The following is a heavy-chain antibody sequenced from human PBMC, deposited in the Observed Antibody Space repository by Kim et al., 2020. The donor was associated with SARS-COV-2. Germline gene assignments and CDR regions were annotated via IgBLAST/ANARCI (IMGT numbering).Heavy chain of an antibody. CDR3: ARDERGYSYGYADY. CDR2: IWYDGSNK. Sequence: GGSLRLSCAASGFTFSSYGMHWVRQAPGKGLEWVAVIWYDGSNKYYADSVKGRFTISRDNSKNTLYLQMNSLRAEDTAVYYCARDERGYSYGYADYWGQGTLVTVSS. V-gene: IGHV3-33*01. CDR1: GFTFSSYG. J-gene: IGHJ4*02. D-gene: IGHD5-18*01.